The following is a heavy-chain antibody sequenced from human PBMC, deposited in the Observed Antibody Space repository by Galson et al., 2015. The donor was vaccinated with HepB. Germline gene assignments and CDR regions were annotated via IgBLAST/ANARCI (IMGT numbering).Heavy chain of an antibody. J-gene: IGHJ5*02. D-gene: IGHD6-19*01. CDR1: GFTVSSNY. V-gene: IGHV3-53*01. CDR3: ARHSRGWYGGGFDH. CDR2: ICSGGST. Sequence: SLRLSCAASGFTVSSNYMSWVRQAPGKGLEWVSLICSGGSTYYADCSKGRFTISRDNSKNTLNLQMNSMRAEDTAVYYCARHSRGWYGGGFDHWGQGTLVTVSS.